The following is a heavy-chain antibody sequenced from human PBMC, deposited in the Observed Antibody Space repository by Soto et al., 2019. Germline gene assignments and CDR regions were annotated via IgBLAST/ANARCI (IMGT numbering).Heavy chain of an antibody. CDR3: AHTPPVPPPRTPRRYNWFDP. CDR2: IYWDDDK. J-gene: IGHJ5*02. CDR1: GFSLSTSGVG. D-gene: IGHD2-15*01. Sequence: QITLKESGPTLVKPTQTLTLTCTFSGFSLSTSGVGVGWIRQPPGKALEWLALIYWDDDKRYSPSLKSRLTITKDTSKNQVVLTMTNMDPVDTATYYCAHTPPVPPPRTPRRYNWFDPWGQGTLVTVSS. V-gene: IGHV2-5*02.